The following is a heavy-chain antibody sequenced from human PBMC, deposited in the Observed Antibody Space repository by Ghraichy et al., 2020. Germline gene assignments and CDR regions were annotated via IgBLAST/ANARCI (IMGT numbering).Heavy chain of an antibody. CDR2: ISYDGSNK. Sequence: GSLRLSCAASGFTFSSYGMHWVRQAPGKGLEWVAVISYDGSNKYYADSVKGRFTISRDNSKNTLYLQMNSLRAEDTAVYYCAKDVRLVVTAIPGYWGQGTLVTVSS. CDR3: AKDVRLVVTAIPGY. J-gene: IGHJ4*02. D-gene: IGHD2-21*02. V-gene: IGHV3-30*18. CDR1: GFTFSSYG.